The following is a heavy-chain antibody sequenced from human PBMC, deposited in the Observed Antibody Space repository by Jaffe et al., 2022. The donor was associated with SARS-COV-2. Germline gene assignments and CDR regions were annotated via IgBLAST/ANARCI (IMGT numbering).Heavy chain of an antibody. CDR3: ARDKVETAIVTRYFDY. CDR2: TSSGSDYI. V-gene: IGHV3-21*01. D-gene: IGHD5-18*01. CDR1: GFTFSSYY. J-gene: IGHJ4*02. Sequence: EVQLVESGGGLVKPGGSLRLSCAASGFTFSSYYMNWVRQAPGKGLEWVASTSSGSDYIFYADSVKGRFTISRDNAKNSLYLQMNSLRAEDTAVYYCARDKVETAIVTRYFDYWGQGTLVTVSS.